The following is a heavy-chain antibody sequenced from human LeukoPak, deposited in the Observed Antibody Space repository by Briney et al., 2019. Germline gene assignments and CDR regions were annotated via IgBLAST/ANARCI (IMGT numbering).Heavy chain of an antibody. CDR3: ARTEYFFDY. CDR1: GGSISSSSYY. Sequence: SETLSLTCTVSGGSISSSSYYWGWIRQPPGKGLEWIGSIYYSGSTYYNPSLKSRVTISVDTSKNQFSLKLSSVTAADTAVYYCARTEYFFDYWGQGTLVTVSS. V-gene: IGHV4-39*01. J-gene: IGHJ4*02. CDR2: IYYSGST. D-gene: IGHD3-10*01.